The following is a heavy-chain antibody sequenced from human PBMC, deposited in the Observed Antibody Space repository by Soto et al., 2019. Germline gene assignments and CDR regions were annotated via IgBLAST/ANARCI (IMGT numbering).Heavy chain of an antibody. V-gene: IGHV4-4*02. CDR3: ARSITLDWLCYDN. CDR2: IYHSGST. J-gene: IGHJ4*02. CDR1: GGSISRSNW. D-gene: IGHD3-9*01. Sequence: SETLSLTCAVSGGSISRSNWWSWVRQPPGKGLEWIGEIYHSGSTNYHPSLKSRVTISVDKSKNQFSLKLTSLTAADTAVYYCARSITLDWLCYDNWGQGPLVTVSS.